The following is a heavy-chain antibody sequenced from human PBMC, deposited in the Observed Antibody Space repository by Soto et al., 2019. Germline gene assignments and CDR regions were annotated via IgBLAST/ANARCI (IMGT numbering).Heavy chain of an antibody. CDR1: GGSFSGYY. V-gene: IGHV4-34*01. CDR3: ARSLRRYCSSTSCYDPASTYYYGMDV. Sequence: SETLFLTCAVYGGSFSGYYWSWIRQPPGKGLEWIGEINHSGSTTYNPSLKSRVTISVDKSKNQFSLKLSSVTAADTAVYYCARSLRRYCSSTSCYDPASTYYYGMDVWGQGTTVTVSS. CDR2: INHSGST. D-gene: IGHD2-2*01. J-gene: IGHJ6*02.